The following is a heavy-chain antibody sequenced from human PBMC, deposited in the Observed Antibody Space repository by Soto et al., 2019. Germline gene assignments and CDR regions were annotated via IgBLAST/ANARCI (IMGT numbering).Heavy chain of an antibody. Sequence: GGSLRLSCAASGFTFGNYAMSWVRQAPGKGPEWVSAISGSGGRTYHADSVKGRFTISRDNSKNTLYMQMNSLRAEDTAVYYCAHYDTLTGFDYWGQGTLVTVSS. J-gene: IGHJ4*02. CDR3: AHYDTLTGFDY. CDR1: GFTFGNYA. CDR2: ISGSGGRT. V-gene: IGHV3-23*01. D-gene: IGHD3-9*01.